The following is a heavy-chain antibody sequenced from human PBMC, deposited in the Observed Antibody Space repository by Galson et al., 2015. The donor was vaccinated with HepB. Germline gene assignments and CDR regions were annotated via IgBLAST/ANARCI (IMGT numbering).Heavy chain of an antibody. CDR1: GGSVTVGGYS. V-gene: IGHV4-30-2*01. CDR3: ARERSPAFGGNWFDP. D-gene: IGHD3-16*01. Sequence: TLSLTCTVSGGSVTVGGYSWSWFRQPPGKGLEFIGYIYHLVNTHYNPSLASRVTMFVDRSKNQFSVNLTSVTAADTALYFCARERSPAFGGNWFDPWGQGILVTVSS. CDR2: IYHLVNT. J-gene: IGHJ5*02.